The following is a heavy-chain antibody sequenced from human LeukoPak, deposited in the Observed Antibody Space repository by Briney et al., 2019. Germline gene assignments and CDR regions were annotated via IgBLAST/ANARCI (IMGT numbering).Heavy chain of an antibody. CDR1: GGSISRGGYY. V-gene: IGHV4-31*03. CDR2: IYYSGST. Sequence: SETLSLTCTVSGGSISRGGYYWTWIRQYPEKGLEWIGYIYYSGSTYYNPSLKSRVTISVDTSKNQFSLKLSSVTAADTAVYYCARANPYGSGSYHNWFDPWGQGTLVTVSS. D-gene: IGHD3-10*01. J-gene: IGHJ5*02. CDR3: ARANPYGSGSYHNWFDP.